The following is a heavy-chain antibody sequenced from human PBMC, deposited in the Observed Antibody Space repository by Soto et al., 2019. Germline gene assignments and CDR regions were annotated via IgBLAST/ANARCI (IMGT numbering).Heavy chain of an antibody. Sequence: PSETLTLTCAVYGGSFSGYYWSWILQPPGKGLEWIGEINHSGSTNYNPSLKSRVTISVDTSKNQFSLKLSSVTAADTAVYYCARGLYYDFWSGYPNWFYPWGQGTQVTVSS. D-gene: IGHD3-3*01. CDR2: INHSGST. CDR3: ARGLYYDFWSGYPNWFYP. J-gene: IGHJ5*02. V-gene: IGHV4-34*01. CDR1: GGSFSGYY.